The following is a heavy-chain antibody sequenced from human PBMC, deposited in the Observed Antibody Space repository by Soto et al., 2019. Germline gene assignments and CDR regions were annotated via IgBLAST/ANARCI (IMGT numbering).Heavy chain of an antibody. CDR1: GYTFTSYA. J-gene: IGHJ4*02. CDR2: ISAHNGNT. Sequence: QVQLVQSGAEVKKPGASVKVSCKASGYTFTSYAISWVRQAPRQGLEWMGWISAHNGNTKYAQKLQGRVTMTTDTTTRTAYMQLRSLRSDDTAVYHCARDSPPVDYWGQGTLVTVSS. V-gene: IGHV1-18*01. CDR3: ARDSPPVDY.